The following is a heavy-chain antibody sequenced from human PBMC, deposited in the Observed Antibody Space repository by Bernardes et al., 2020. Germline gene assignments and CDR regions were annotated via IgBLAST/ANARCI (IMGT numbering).Heavy chain of an antibody. CDR1: GFTFRSSW. J-gene: IGHJ4*02. Sequence: VGPLILSCAASGFTFRSSWMSWVRQAPGQGLAWVANIKQDGSEQYYVDSVKGRFTISRDNAKNSLYLQMNSLRAEDTAVYYCARVSGGDYGFDYWGQGTLVTGSS. CDR3: ARVSGGDYGFDY. V-gene: IGHV3-7*01. CDR2: IKQDGSEQ. D-gene: IGHD4-17*01.